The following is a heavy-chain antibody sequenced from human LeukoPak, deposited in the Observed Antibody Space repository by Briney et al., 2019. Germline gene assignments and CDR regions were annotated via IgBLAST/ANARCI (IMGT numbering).Heavy chain of an antibody. CDR2: ITGSGGST. Sequence: PGGSLRLSCASSGFTFSTYAMTWVRQAPGKGLEWVSAITGSGGSTYYADSVKGRFTISSDNSKNTLYLQMNSLRAEDTAVYYCAKRSGSYCFDYWGQGTLVTVSS. V-gene: IGHV3-23*01. CDR1: GFTFSTYA. CDR3: AKRSGSYCFDY. J-gene: IGHJ4*02. D-gene: IGHD1-26*01.